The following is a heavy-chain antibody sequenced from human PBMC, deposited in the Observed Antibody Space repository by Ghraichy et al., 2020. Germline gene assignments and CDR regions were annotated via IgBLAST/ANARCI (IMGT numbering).Heavy chain of an antibody. CDR3: ARHPAWYYGSGSPSGAPPALFDY. D-gene: IGHD3-10*01. V-gene: IGHV4-39*01. Sequence: SQTLSLTCTGSGGSISSSSFYWGWIRQPPGKGLEWIGSLYYSGTTYYNPSLKSRVTISVDTSKNQFSLKLSSVTAADTAVYYCARHPAWYYGSGSPSGAPPALFDYWGQGTLVTVSS. J-gene: IGHJ4*01. CDR2: LYYSGTT. CDR1: GGSISSSSFY.